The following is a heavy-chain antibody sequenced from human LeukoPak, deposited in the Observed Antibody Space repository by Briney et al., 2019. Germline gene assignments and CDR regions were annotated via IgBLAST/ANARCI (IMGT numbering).Heavy chain of an antibody. V-gene: IGHV3-48*01. Sequence: GGSLRLSCAASGFTFSSYSMNWVRQAPGKGLELISYISSGSSTIYYADSVKGRFTISRDNAKNSLYLQMSSLRADDTAVYYCVLFTAFDIWGQGTMVTVSS. CDR1: GFTFSSYS. CDR3: VLFTAFDI. CDR2: ISSGSSTI. J-gene: IGHJ3*02.